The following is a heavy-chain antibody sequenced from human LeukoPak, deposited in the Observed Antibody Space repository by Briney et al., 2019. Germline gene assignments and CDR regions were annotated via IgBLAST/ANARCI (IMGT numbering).Heavy chain of an antibody. CDR3: ARSGGQRMVNPFDY. V-gene: IGHV4-31*03. J-gene: IGHJ4*02. Sequence: SETLSLTCTVSGGSISSGGYYWSWIRQHPGKGLEWIGYIYYSGSTYYNPSLKSRVTISVDTSKNQFSLKLSSVTAADTAVYYCARSGGQRMVNPFDYWGQGTLVTVSS. CDR1: GGSISSGGYY. D-gene: IGHD5-18*01. CDR2: IYYSGST.